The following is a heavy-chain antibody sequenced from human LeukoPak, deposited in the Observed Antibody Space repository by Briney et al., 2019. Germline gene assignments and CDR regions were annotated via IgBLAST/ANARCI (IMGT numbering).Heavy chain of an antibody. CDR1: GYTFTGYY. J-gene: IGHJ5*02. CDR2: INPNRGGT. Sequence: GASVKVSCKASGYTFTGYYMHWVRQAPGQGLEWMGWINPNRGGTNYAQKFQGRVTMTRDTSISTAYMELSRLRSDDTAVYYCAREDCSSTSCYFPFLGWFDPWGQGTLVTVSS. CDR3: AREDCSSTSCYFPFLGWFDP. V-gene: IGHV1-2*02. D-gene: IGHD2-2*01.